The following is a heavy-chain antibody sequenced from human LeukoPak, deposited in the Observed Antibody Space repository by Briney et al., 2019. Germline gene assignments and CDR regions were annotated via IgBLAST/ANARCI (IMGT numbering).Heavy chain of an antibody. Sequence: ASVKVSCKASGYTFTGYYMHWVRQAPGQGLEWMGCINPNSGGTNYAHNLQCRVTMPRDTSISTAYMELSRLRSDDTDVYYCARGDDSNPTAYYYYGMDVWGQGTTVTVSS. CDR1: GYTFTGYY. V-gene: IGHV1-2*07. CDR2: INPNSGGT. D-gene: IGHD4-11*01. J-gene: IGHJ6*02. CDR3: ARGDDSNPTAYYYYGMDV.